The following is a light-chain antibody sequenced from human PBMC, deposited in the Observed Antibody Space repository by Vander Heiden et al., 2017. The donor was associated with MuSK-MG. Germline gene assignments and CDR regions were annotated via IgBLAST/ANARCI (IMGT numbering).Light chain of an antibody. Sequence: EIVLTQSPRTLSLSPGERVTLSCRASQSIAISFLAWYQQKPGQAPRLLIYAASSRPTGIPDRFSGSASGTDFTLTISILDPEDFTVYYCQQYDSSPLTFGPGTRLEIK. CDR1: QSIAISF. J-gene: IGKJ5*01. CDR2: AAS. V-gene: IGKV3-20*01. CDR3: QQYDSSPLT.